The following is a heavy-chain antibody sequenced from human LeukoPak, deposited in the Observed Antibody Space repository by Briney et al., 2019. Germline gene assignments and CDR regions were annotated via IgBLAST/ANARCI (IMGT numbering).Heavy chain of an antibody. Sequence: GGSLTLSCAASGFTFSSYAMSWVRQAPGKGLEWVSDISASGVGTYYADSVKGRFTISRDNSKNTLYLQMNSLSADDTAVYYCAKDRWLPFDYWGQGTLVTVSS. CDR2: ISASGVGT. D-gene: IGHD5-24*01. V-gene: IGHV3-23*01. CDR3: AKDRWLPFDY. CDR1: GFTFSSYA. J-gene: IGHJ4*02.